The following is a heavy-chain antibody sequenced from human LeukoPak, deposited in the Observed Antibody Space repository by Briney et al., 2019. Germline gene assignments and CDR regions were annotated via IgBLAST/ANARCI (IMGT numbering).Heavy chain of an antibody. CDR2: IKKDGSET. Sequence: QSGGSLRLSCAASGFTFSTSWMSWVRQVPGKGLEWVANIKKDGSETYYVDSVKGRFTISRDNAKNTLYLQMNSLRAEDTTVYYCARAPGMDVWGQGTTVTVSS. V-gene: IGHV3-7*01. CDR3: ARAPGMDV. J-gene: IGHJ6*02. CDR1: GFTFSTSW.